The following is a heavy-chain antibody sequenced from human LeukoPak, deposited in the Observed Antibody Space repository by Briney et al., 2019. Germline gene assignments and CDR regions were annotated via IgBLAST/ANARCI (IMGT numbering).Heavy chain of an antibody. D-gene: IGHD5-24*01. CDR1: GFTFSNAW. Sequence: GGSLRLSCAASGFTFSNAWMSWVRQASGKGLEWVGRIRSKANSYATAYAASVKGRFTISRDDSKNTAYLQMNSLKTEDTAVYDCTRRIELAEMATISGLFDYWGQGTLVTVSS. J-gene: IGHJ4*02. CDR3: TRRIELAEMATISGLFDY. CDR2: IRSKANSYAT. V-gene: IGHV3-73*01.